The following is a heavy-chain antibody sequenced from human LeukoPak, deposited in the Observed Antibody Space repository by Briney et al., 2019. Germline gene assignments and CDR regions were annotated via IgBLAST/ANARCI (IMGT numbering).Heavy chain of an antibody. J-gene: IGHJ4*02. CDR3: AGSYGSGSYNDY. Sequence: GKSLKISCKGSGYSFTSYWISWVRQMPGKGLEWMGRIDPSDSYTNYSPSFQGHVTISADKSISTAYLQWSSLKASDTAMYYCAGSYGSGSYNDYWGQGTLVTVSS. CDR2: IDPSDSYT. V-gene: IGHV5-10-1*01. CDR1: GYSFTSYW. D-gene: IGHD3-10*01.